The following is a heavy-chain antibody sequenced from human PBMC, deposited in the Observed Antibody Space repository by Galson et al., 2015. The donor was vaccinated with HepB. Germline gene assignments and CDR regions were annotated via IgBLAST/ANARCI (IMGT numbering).Heavy chain of an antibody. Sequence: SLRLSCAASGFTFSSYWMSWVRQAPGKGLEWVANIKQDGSEKYYVDSVKGRFTISRDNAKNSLYLQMNSLRAEDTAVYYCAVATIIWYAFDIWGQGTMVTVSS. CDR1: GFTFSSYW. CDR3: AVATIIWYAFDI. V-gene: IGHV3-7*03. J-gene: IGHJ3*02. D-gene: IGHD5-12*01. CDR2: IKQDGSEK.